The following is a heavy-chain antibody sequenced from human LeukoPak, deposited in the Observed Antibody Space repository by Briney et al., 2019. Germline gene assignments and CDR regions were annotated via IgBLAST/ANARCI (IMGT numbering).Heavy chain of an antibody. Sequence: GGSLRLSCTVSGFTFGDYTMSWFRQAPGKGLEWVGFIRSKAYGGTTEYAASVKGRFTISRDDSKSIAYLQMNSLQSEDTAVYYCTRNMLWIAWFDPWGQGTLVTVSS. D-gene: IGHD2-8*01. J-gene: IGHJ5*02. CDR3: TRNMLWIAWFDP. CDR2: IRSKAYGGTT. V-gene: IGHV3-49*03. CDR1: GFTFGDYT.